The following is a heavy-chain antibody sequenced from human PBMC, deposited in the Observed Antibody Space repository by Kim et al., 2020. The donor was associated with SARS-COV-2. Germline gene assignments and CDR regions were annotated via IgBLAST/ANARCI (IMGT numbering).Heavy chain of an antibody. CDR2: QDGSAK. D-gene: IGHD2-21*01. Sequence: QDGSAKFYVAPVKGRFPISRDNAKNSVFLQMNSLRAEDTAVYYCVRGIPSAWGQGTLVTVTS. V-gene: IGHV3-7*04. J-gene: IGHJ5*02. CDR3: VRGIPSA.